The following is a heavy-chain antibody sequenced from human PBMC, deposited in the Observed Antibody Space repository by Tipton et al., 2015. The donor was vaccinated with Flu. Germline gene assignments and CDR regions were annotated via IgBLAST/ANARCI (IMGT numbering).Heavy chain of an antibody. D-gene: IGHD4-17*01. J-gene: IGHJ6*02. CDR2: INPNSGGT. V-gene: IGHV1-2*06. CDR1: GYTFTGYY. CDR3: ARDYGDYEGDYYYYYGMDV. Sequence: QLVQSGAEVKKPGASVEVSCKASGYTFTGYYMHWVRQAPGQGLEWMGRINPNSGGTNYAQKFQGRVTMTRDTSISPAYMELSRLRSDDTAVYYCARDYGDYEGDYYYYYGMDVWGQGPTVPVSS.